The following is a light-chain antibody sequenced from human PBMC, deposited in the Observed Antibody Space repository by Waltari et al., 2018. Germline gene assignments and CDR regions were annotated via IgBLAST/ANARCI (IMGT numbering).Light chain of an antibody. V-gene: IGLV1-44*01. CDR1: NSNIGTNA. CDR3: AAWDDSLVGWV. CDR2: SND. Sequence: QSVLTQTPSASGTPGQRVTISCSGNNSNIGTNAVNWYQHLPGTAPKLLIFSNDERPSGGPDRLSGSKSGTSAVRAISGPQAEDEANYYCAAWDDSLVGWVFGGGTKLTVL. J-gene: IGLJ3*02.